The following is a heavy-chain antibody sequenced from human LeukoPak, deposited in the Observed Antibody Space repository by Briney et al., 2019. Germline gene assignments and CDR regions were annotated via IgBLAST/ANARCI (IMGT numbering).Heavy chain of an antibody. J-gene: IGHJ2*01. CDR1: GYTFSPYG. CDR3: ARDRGFSYFDL. CDR2: IWSDGSNK. D-gene: IGHD5-18*01. Sequence: TRGSQTLSCAASGYTFSPYGMHWVRQAPGRGLEWVAFIWSDGSNKYYGASVKGRLTVSRDNSENTVYLQMNSLRVEDTAVYYCARDRGFSYFDLWGRGALVTVSS. V-gene: IGHV3-33*01.